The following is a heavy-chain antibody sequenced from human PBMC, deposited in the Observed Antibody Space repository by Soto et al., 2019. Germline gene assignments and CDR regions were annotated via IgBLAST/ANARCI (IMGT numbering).Heavy chain of an antibody. CDR3: AGGGRGNYYDSRGSCDY. CDR1: GGTFSSYT. D-gene: IGHD3-22*01. J-gene: IGHJ4*02. CDR2: IIPILGIA. Sequence: QVQLVQSGAEVKKPGSSVKVSCKASGGTFSSYTISWVRQAPGQGLEWMGRIIPILGIANYAQKFQGRVTIKAAKPTRTAYRGLSSLGSEDTAVYYGAGGGRGNYYDSRGSCDYWGQGTLVTVSS. V-gene: IGHV1-69*02.